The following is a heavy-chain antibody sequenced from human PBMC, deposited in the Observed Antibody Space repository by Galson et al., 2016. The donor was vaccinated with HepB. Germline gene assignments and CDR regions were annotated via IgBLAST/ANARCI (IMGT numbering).Heavy chain of an antibody. J-gene: IGHJ6*02. CDR1: GFTFSSYG. V-gene: IGHV3-33*01. D-gene: IGHD6-13*01. Sequence: SLRLSCAASGFTFSSYGIHWVRQAPGKGLEWVAVIWYDGQNKYYADSVKGRFTISRDNSKNTLYLQVNSLRVEDTAVYYCAGSSSRSYYFGINVWGQGTTVTVSS. CDR3: AGSSSRSYYFGINV. CDR2: IWYDGQNK.